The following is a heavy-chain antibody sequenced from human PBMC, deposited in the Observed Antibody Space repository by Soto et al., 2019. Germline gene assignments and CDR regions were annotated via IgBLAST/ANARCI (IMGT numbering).Heavy chain of an antibody. CDR2: IIPILGIA. Sequence: QVQLVQSGAEVKKPGSSVKVSCKASGGTFSSYTISWVRQAPGQGLEWMGRIIPILGIANYAQKFQGRVTITADKSTSTDYMELSSLRSEDTAVYYCATDCSSTSCPRNYYYYYYMDVWGKGTTVTVSS. CDR3: ATDCSSTSCPRNYYYYYYMDV. CDR1: GGTFSSYT. D-gene: IGHD2-2*01. J-gene: IGHJ6*03. V-gene: IGHV1-69*02.